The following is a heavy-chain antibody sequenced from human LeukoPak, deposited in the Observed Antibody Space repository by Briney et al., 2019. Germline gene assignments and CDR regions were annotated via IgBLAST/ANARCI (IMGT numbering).Heavy chain of an antibody. Sequence: PGGSLRLSCAASGFTFSSYWMSWVRQAPGKGPEWVANIKQDGSEKYYVDSVKGRFTISRDNAKNSLYLQMNSLRAEDTAVYYCARVPTYYYDSSGYFVTMQYYFDYWGQGTLVTVSS. J-gene: IGHJ4*02. V-gene: IGHV3-7*04. CDR1: GFTFSSYW. CDR2: IKQDGSEK. D-gene: IGHD3-22*01. CDR3: ARVPTYYYDSSGYFVTMQYYFDY.